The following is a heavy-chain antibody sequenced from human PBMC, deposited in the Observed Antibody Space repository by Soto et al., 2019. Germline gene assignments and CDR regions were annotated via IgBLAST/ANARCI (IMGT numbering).Heavy chain of an antibody. CDR1: EFTLSSYG. Sequence: EVQLVDSGGDLVKPGGSLRLSCVASEFTLSSYGINWVRQAPGKGLEWVSFISSSSTFIYYADSVKGRFTISRDNARNSLFLQMNSLKVDDTAVYYCARAPLAKGVPGAILGYGLDVWGQGTTVTVSS. D-gene: IGHD3-10*01. J-gene: IGHJ6*02. CDR3: ARAPLAKGVPGAILGYGLDV. V-gene: IGHV3-21*01. CDR2: ISSSSTFI.